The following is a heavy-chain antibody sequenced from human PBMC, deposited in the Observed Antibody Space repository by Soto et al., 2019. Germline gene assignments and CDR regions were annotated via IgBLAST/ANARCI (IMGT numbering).Heavy chain of an antibody. CDR3: ASRGSGSSYDY. V-gene: IGHV3-23*01. D-gene: IGHD1-26*01. J-gene: IGHJ4*02. Sequence: EVQLLESGGGLVQPGGSLRLSCAASGFTFSSYAMSWVRQAPGKGLERVSVISGSGGSTYYADSVKGRVTISRDNSKNTLKLHRTRLGAEDTAVYYFASRGSGSSYDYWGQGTRVTVSS. CDR1: GFTFSSYA. CDR2: ISGSGGST.